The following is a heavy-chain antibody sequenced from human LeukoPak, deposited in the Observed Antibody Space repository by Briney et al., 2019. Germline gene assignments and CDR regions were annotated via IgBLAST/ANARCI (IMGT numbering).Heavy chain of an antibody. V-gene: IGHV4-59*01. CDR1: GGSISSYY. J-gene: IGHJ4*02. Sequence: PSETLSLTCTVSGGSISSYYWSWIRQPPGKGLEWIGYIYYSGSTNYNPSLKSRVTISVDTSKNQFSLKLGSVTAADTAVYYCARGLMVRGVSLDYWGQGTLVTVSS. CDR3: ARGLMVRGVSLDY. D-gene: IGHD3-10*01. CDR2: IYYSGST.